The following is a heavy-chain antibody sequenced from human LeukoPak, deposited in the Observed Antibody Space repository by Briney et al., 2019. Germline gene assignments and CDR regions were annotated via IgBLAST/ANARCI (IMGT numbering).Heavy chain of an antibody. J-gene: IGHJ4*02. CDR1: GFTFSTDA. CDR2: ISGGDSNK. Sequence: GGSLRLSCAASGFTFSTDAMSWVRQAPGKGLEWVSAISGGDSNKYYADSGKGRFTISRDNSIDTLYLQMDSLRAEDTAVYYCVKDQWDNWGQGTLVIVSS. V-gene: IGHV3-23*01. D-gene: IGHD6-19*01. CDR3: VKDQWDN.